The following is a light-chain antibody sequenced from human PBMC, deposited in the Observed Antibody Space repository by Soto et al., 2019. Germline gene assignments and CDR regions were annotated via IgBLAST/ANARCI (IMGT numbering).Light chain of an antibody. J-gene: IGKJ4*01. CDR1: QSISTN. CDR3: QQYSNWPLT. Sequence: EIVMTQSPATLSVSPGEGVTLSCRASQSISTNLAWYRQKPGQIPRLLIYGVSTRASGIPARFSGSGSGTDFTLTISSLQSEDFAVYYCQQYSNWPLTFGGGTNVEI. CDR2: GVS. V-gene: IGKV3-15*01.